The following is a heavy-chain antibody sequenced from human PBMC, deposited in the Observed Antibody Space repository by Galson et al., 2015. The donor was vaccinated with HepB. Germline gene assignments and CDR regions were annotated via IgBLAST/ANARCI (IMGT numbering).Heavy chain of an antibody. CDR3: ARATYGSLLN. CDR2: TYYMSKWYN. V-gene: IGHV6-1*01. CDR1: GDSVSSNSAA. J-gene: IGHJ4*02. D-gene: IGHD3-10*01. Sequence: CAISGDSVSSNSAAWNWIRQFPSRGLEWLGRTYYMSKWYNDYAVSVKSRITINPDTSKNQFSLQLNAVTPEDTAVYYCARATYGSLLNWGQGTLVTVSS.